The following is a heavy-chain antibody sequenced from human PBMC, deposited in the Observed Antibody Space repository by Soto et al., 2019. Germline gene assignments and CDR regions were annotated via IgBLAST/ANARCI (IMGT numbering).Heavy chain of an antibody. CDR1: GGSISSGGYS. D-gene: IGHD3-22*01. CDR2: IYHSGST. J-gene: IGHJ5*02. V-gene: IGHV4-30-2*01. Sequence: SETLSLTCAVSGGSISSGGYSWSWIRQPPGKGLEWIGYIYHSGSTYYNPSPKSRVTISVDRSKNQFSLKLSSVTAADTAVYYCARDRYYYDSSGYYWNWFDPWGQGTLVTVSS. CDR3: ARDRYYYDSSGYYWNWFDP.